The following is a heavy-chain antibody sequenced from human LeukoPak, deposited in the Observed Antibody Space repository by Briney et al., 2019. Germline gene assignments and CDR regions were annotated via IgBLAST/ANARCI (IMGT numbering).Heavy chain of an antibody. CDR3: TRDRGTYNWLDP. D-gene: IGHD1-26*01. CDR2: IDRPAKSYAT. J-gene: IGHJ5*02. V-gene: IGHV3-73*01. CDR1: GFTLSDSA. Sequence: GGSLKLSCAASGFTLSDSALHWVRQASGKGLEWVGLIDRPAKSYATAYGASVGGRFTISRDDSKNTAYLQMDSLKTEDTALYYCTRDRGTYNWLDPWGQGTLVTVSS.